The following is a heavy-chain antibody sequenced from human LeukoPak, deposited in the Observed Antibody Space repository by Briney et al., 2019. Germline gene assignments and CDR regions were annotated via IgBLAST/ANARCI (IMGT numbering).Heavy chain of an antibody. CDR1: GGSISSSNW. D-gene: IGHD1-26*01. CDR2: IYHSGST. V-gene: IGHV4-4*02. Sequence: SETLSLTCAVSGGSISSSNWWSWVRQPPGKGLEWIGEIYHSGSTNYNPSLKSRVTISVDKSKNQFSLKLSSVTAADTAVYYCARATLKWELLHTWGSYYFDYWGQGTLVTVSS. J-gene: IGHJ4*02. CDR3: ARATLKWELLHTWGSYYFDY.